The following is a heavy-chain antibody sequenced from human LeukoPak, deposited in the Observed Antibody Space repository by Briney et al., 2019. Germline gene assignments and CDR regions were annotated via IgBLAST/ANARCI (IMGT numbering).Heavy chain of an antibody. V-gene: IGHV3-23*01. CDR1: GFTFSSYA. CDR2: ISGSGGST. CDR3: AKSVLLWFGESH. Sequence: GGSLRLSCAASGFTFSSYAVSWVRQAPGKGLEWVSAISGSGGSTYYADSVKGRFTISRDNSKNTLYLQMNSLRAEDTAVYYCAKSVLLWFGESHWGQGTLVTVSS. J-gene: IGHJ4*02. D-gene: IGHD3-10*01.